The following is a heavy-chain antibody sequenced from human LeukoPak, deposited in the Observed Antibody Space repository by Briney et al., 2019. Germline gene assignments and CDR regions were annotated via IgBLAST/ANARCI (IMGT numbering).Heavy chain of an antibody. CDR2: MFYGGTT. Sequence: NPSETLSLTCTVSGDSLSRSSWSWIRQSPGGGLEWIGYMFYGGTTNHNPSLKSRVTMSVDTSKNQFSLKLSSVTAADTAVYYCASSPVPNWFDPWGQGTLVTVSS. V-gene: IGHV4-59*12. CDR3: ASSPVPNWFDP. CDR1: GDSLSRSS. J-gene: IGHJ5*02.